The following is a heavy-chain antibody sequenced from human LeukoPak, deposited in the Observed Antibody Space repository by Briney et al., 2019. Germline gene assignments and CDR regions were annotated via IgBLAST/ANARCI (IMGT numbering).Heavy chain of an antibody. J-gene: IGHJ4*02. CDR2: ISGSGGDT. V-gene: IGHV3-23*01. Sequence: GGSLRLSCAASGFTVRNYAIYWVRQAPGKGLERVSGISGSGGDTYFADSVKGRFTISRDHSKNTVFLQMDSLRAEDTAVYYCAKTTAGNSSGRYPGWPVDYWGQGTLVTVSS. CDR1: GFTVRNYA. D-gene: IGHD6-19*01. CDR3: AKTTAGNSSGRYPGWPVDY.